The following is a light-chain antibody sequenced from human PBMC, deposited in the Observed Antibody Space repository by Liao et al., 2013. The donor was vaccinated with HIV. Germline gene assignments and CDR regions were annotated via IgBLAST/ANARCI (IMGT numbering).Light chain of an antibody. V-gene: IGLV3-1*01. J-gene: IGLJ3*02. CDR3: QVWDTSSDSCV. CDR2: QDD. Sequence: SYELTQSRSVSVSPGQTATITCSGERLWNKYVSWYQQKPGQSPKLVMYQDDKRPSGVPERFSGSNSGNTATLTISRVEAGNEADYYCQVWDTSSDSCVFGGGTKLTVL. CDR1: RLWNKY.